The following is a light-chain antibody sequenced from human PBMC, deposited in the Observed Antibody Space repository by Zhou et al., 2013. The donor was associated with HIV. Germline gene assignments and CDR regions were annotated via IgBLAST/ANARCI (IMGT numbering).Light chain of an antibody. Sequence: DIQMTQSPSSLSASVGDRVTITCRASQSIRSYLNWYQQKPGKAPKRLIYAASSLQSGVPSRFSGSGSGTEFTLTISSLQPEDFATYYCLQHNSYPYTFGQGTKLEIK. J-gene: IGKJ2*01. CDR1: QSIRSY. CDR2: AAS. V-gene: IGKV1-17*01. CDR3: LQHNSYPYT.